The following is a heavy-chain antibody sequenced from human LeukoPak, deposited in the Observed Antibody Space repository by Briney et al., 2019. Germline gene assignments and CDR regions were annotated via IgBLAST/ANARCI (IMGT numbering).Heavy chain of an antibody. D-gene: IGHD5-18*01. Sequence: PSETLSLTCAVYGGSFSGHYWTWIRQPPGKGLEWIGSIYYSGSTYYNPSLKSRVTISVDTSKNQFSLKLSSVTAADTAVYYCARCNSYSSFDYWGQGTLVTVSS. CDR3: ARCNSYSSFDY. CDR1: GGSFSGHY. V-gene: IGHV4-39*01. CDR2: IYYSGST. J-gene: IGHJ4*02.